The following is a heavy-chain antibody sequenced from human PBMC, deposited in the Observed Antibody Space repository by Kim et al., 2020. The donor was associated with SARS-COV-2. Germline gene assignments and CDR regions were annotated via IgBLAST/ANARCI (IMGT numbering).Heavy chain of an antibody. J-gene: IGHJ4*02. V-gene: IGHV4-39*01. CDR3: ARPKRYYFDY. CDR1: GGSISSSSYY. Sequence: SETLSLTCTVSGGSISSSSYYWGWIRQPPGKGLEWIGSIYYSGSTYYNPSLKSRVTISVDTSKNQFSLKLSSVTAADTAVYYCARPKRYYFDYWGQGTL. CDR2: IYYSGST.